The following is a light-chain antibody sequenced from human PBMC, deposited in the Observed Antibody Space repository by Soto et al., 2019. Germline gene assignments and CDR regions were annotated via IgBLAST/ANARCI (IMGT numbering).Light chain of an antibody. J-gene: IGLJ1*01. CDR3: NSLRVNHLYV. CDR1: SSDVGRYNT. CDR2: EVT. Sequence: QSVLTEPACVSVSPGQTITISCTGTSSDVGRYNTVSWYQHHPGKAPKLIIYEVTHRPAGISDRFSASKSGNTASLTISGLQAEDEADYYCNSLRVNHLYVFGSGTRSPS. V-gene: IGLV2-14*01.